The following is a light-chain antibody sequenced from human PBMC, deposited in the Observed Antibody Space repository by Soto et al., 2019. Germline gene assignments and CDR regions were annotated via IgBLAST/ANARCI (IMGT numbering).Light chain of an antibody. CDR1: QTVSSW. J-gene: IGKJ1*01. CDR3: QQNYSYSRT. CDR2: DVS. V-gene: IGKV1-5*01. Sequence: DIQMTQSPSTLSASVGDRVTITCRASQTVSSWLAWYQQKPGKAPKLLIYDVSSLESGVPSRFSGSGSGTEFPLPTSSRQPDDFAPYSCQQNYSYSRTFGQGTKLEVK.